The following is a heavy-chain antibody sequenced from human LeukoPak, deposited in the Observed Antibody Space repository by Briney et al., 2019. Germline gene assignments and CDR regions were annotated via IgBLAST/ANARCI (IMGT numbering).Heavy chain of an antibody. CDR2: IYTSGST. V-gene: IGHV4-61*02. D-gene: IGHD3-22*01. CDR1: GGSISSGTYY. Sequence: SETLSLTCTVSGGSISSGTYYWSWIRQPAGKGLEWIGRIYTSGSTNYNPSLKSRVTMSVDTSKKQFSLRLSSVTAADTAVYYCARTPIYYFDNSGYYSWGQGTLVTVSS. J-gene: IGHJ4*02. CDR3: ARTPIYYFDNSGYYS.